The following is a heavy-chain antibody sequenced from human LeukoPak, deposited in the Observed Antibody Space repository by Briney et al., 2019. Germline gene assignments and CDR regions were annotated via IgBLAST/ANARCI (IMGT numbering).Heavy chain of an antibody. D-gene: IGHD3-3*01. CDR1: GGSISSYY. CDR3: ARESEELRPYYYYYYMDV. Sequence: PSETLSLTCTVSGGSISSYYWSWIRQPPGKGLEWIGYISYSGSTNYNPSLKSRVTISVDTSKNQFSLKLSSVTAADTAVYYCARESEELRPYYYYYYMDVWGKGTTVTVSS. CDR2: ISYSGST. J-gene: IGHJ6*03. V-gene: IGHV4-59*01.